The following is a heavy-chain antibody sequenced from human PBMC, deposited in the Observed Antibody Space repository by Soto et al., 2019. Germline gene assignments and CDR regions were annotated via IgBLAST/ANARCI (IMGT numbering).Heavy chain of an antibody. J-gene: IGHJ5*02. CDR3: ARDYSSGWFGPWFDP. Sequence: SETLSLTCTVSGGSISSYYWSWIRQPPGKGLEWIGYIYYSGSTNYNPSLKSRVTISVDTSKNQFSLKLSSVTAADTAVYYCARDYSSGWFGPWFDPWGQGTLVTVPQ. CDR2: IYYSGST. D-gene: IGHD6-19*01. V-gene: IGHV4-59*01. CDR1: GGSISSYY.